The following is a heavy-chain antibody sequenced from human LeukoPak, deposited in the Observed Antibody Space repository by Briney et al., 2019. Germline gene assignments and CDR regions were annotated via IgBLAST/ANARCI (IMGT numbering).Heavy chain of an antibody. D-gene: IGHD4-17*01. Sequence: SETLSLTCIVSGGSISSYYWSWIRQPPGKGLEWIGYIYYSGSTNYNPSLKSRVTISVDTSKNQFSLKLSSVTAADTAVYYCARAHDYGDYDWFDPWGQGTLVTVSS. V-gene: IGHV4-59*01. CDR1: GGSISSYY. J-gene: IGHJ5*02. CDR2: IYYSGST. CDR3: ARAHDYGDYDWFDP.